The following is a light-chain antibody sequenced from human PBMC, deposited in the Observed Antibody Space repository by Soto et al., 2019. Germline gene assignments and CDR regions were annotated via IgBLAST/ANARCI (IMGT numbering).Light chain of an antibody. Sequence: EIVMTQSPATLYVSPGERATLSCRASQSVSANLAWYQQKPGQAPRLLIYGPSTRATGIPARFSGSGSGTEFTLTFSSLQSEDFAVYYCQQYNNWPPGTFGQGTKLEI. J-gene: IGKJ2*02. CDR2: GPS. V-gene: IGKV3D-15*01. CDR3: QQYNNWPPGT. CDR1: QSVSAN.